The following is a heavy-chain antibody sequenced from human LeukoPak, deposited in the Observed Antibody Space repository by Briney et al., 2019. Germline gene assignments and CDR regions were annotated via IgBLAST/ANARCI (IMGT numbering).Heavy chain of an antibody. J-gene: IGHJ4*02. CDR3: ARDPAEYHRLPDY. V-gene: IGHV3-74*01. Sequence: GGSLRLSCAASGFTFSSYWMHWVRQAPGKGLVWVSRINSDGSSTIYADSVKGRFTISRDNAKNTLYLQMNSLRAEDTAVYYCARDPAEYHRLPDYWGQGTLVTVSS. CDR1: GFTFSSYW. CDR2: INSDGSST. D-gene: IGHD2-2*01.